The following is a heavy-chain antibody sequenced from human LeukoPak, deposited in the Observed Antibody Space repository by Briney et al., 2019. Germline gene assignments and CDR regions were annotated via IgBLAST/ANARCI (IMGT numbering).Heavy chain of an antibody. CDR2: IYYSGST. Sequence: PSETLSLTCAVSGGSISSYYWSWIRQPPGKGLEWIGFIYYSGSTNYNPSLESRVTISVDTSKKQFSLKLRSVTAADTAVYYCARAAEMATIPFDYWGQGTLATVSS. V-gene: IGHV4-59*01. CDR1: GGSISSYY. D-gene: IGHD5-24*01. J-gene: IGHJ4*02. CDR3: ARAAEMATIPFDY.